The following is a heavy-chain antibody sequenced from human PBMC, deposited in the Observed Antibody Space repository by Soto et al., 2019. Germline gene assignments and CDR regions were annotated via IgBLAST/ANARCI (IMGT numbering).Heavy chain of an antibody. CDR1: GFTFGDSY. V-gene: IGHV3-11*06. Sequence: GGSLRLSCAGSGFTFGDSYMGWIRQAPGKGLEWLSYISPGSRYPAYADSVKGRFTISRDNSQDTLYLQMDSLRPDDTAVYYCARQAKIGDRSQFYFDSWGQGTLVTVSS. CDR3: ARQAKIGDRSQFYFDS. CDR2: ISPGSRYP. J-gene: IGHJ4*02. D-gene: IGHD3-16*01.